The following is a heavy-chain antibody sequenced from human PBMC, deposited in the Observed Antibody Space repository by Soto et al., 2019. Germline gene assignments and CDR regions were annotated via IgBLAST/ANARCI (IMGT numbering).Heavy chain of an antibody. J-gene: IGHJ4*02. V-gene: IGHV1-8*01. D-gene: IGHD1-1*01. CDR2: MNPNSGNT. CDR3: ARERTGTRGGDY. Sequence: ASVKVSCKASGYTFTSYDINWVRQATGQGLEWMGWMNPNSGNTGYAQKFQGRVTMTMNTSISTAYMELSSLRSEDTAVYYCARERTGTRGGDYWGKGTLVPFSS. CDR1: GYTFTSYD.